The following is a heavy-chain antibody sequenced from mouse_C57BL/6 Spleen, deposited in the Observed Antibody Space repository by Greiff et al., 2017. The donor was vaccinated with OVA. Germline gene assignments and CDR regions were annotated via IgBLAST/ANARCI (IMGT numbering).Heavy chain of an antibody. Sequence: EVQLQQSGPELVKPGASVKISCKASGYSFTDYNMNWVKQSNGKSLEWIGVINPNYGTTSYNQKFKGKATLTVDQSSSTAYMQLNSLTSEDSAVYYCVGALYYGREYYFDYWGQGTTLTVSS. J-gene: IGHJ2*01. D-gene: IGHD2-1*01. CDR1: GYSFTDYN. CDR3: VGALYYGREYYFDY. CDR2: INPNYGTT. V-gene: IGHV1-39*01.